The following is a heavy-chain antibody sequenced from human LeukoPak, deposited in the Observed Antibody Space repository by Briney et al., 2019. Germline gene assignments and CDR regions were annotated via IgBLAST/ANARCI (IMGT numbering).Heavy chain of an antibody. V-gene: IGHV4-39*01. J-gene: IGHJ5*02. CDR2: MYYSGST. D-gene: IGHD2-2*01. Sequence: TSETLSLTCSVSGGSISSSTFYWGWIRQPPGKGLEWIGSMYYSGSTFYNPSLKSRVTISGDTSKNQFSLKLSSVTAADTAVYYCARHPLDGDIVELPSAERWFDPWGQGILVTVSS. CDR3: ARHPLDGDIVELPSAERWFDP. CDR1: GGSISSSTFY.